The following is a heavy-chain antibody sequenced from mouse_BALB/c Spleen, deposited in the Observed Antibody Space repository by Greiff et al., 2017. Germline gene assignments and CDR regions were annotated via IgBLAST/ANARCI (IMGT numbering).Heavy chain of an antibody. CDR3: ARYSHYYGSSYWYFDV. Sequence: EVKLMESGPSLVKPSQTLSLTCSVTGDSITSGYWNWIRKFPGNKLEYMGYISYSGSTYYNPSLKSRISITRDTSKNQYYLQLNSVTTEDTATYYCARYSHYYGSSYWYFDVWGAGTTVTVSS. D-gene: IGHD1-1*01. J-gene: IGHJ1*01. V-gene: IGHV3-8*02. CDR2: ISYSGST. CDR1: GDSITSGY.